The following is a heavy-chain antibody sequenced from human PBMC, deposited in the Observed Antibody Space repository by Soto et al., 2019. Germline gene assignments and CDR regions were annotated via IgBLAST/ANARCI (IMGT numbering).Heavy chain of an antibody. J-gene: IGHJ4*02. CDR1: GGSISSGGYY. CDR2: IYYSGST. Sequence: SETLSLTCTVSGGSISSGGYYWSWIRQHPGKGLEWIGYIYYSGSTYYNPSLKSRVTISVDTSKNQFSLKLSSVTAADTAVYYCAREGVDTAMVTGFFDYWGQGTLVTVSS. V-gene: IGHV4-31*03. D-gene: IGHD5-18*01. CDR3: AREGVDTAMVTGFFDY.